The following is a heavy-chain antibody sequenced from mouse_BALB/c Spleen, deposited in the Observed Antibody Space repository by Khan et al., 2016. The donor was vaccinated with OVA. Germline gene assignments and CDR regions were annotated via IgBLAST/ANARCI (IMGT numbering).Heavy chain of an antibody. CDR3: ASGYRYPVPFAY. CDR2: IDPSDSET. CDR1: GYTFTSYW. J-gene: IGHJ3*01. D-gene: IGHD2-14*01. Sequence: QVQLQQPGAELVRPGASVKLSCKASGYTFTSYWMNWVKQRPGQGLEWIGMIDPSDSETHYNQMFKDKATLTVDKSSSTAYMQLSSLTSEDFAFYYCASGYRYPVPFAYWGQGTLVTVSA. V-gene: IGHV1-61*01.